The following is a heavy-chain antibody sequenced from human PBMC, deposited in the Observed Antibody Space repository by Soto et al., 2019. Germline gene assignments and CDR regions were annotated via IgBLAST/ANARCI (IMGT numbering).Heavy chain of an antibody. Sequence: GGSLPPASEASGSPSSRYAMHWFRPAPGKGLEWVAVISYEGSNKYYADSVRGRFTTARDNSKNTLYLQMNTLRAEDTAVYCCAREKWELRSGPAALRFDDWGQGTLVTVSS. CDR3: AREKWELRSGPAALRFDD. J-gene: IGHJ4*02. D-gene: IGHD1-26*01. V-gene: IGHV3-30-3*01. CDR1: GSPSSRYA. CDR2: ISYEGSNK.